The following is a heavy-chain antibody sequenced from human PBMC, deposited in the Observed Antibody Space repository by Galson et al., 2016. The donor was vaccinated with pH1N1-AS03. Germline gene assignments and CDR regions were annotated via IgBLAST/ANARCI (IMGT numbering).Heavy chain of an antibody. CDR3: AKAFYGSGSYYGSFDY. D-gene: IGHD3-10*01. CDR1: GFTFSSYA. J-gene: IGHJ4*02. CDR2: ISYDGSNK. Sequence: SLRLSCAASGFTFSSYAMHWVRQAPGKGLEWVAVISYDGSNKYYADSVKGRFTISRDNSKNTLYLQMNSLRAGDTAVYYCAKAFYGSGSYYGSFDYWGQGTLVTVSS. V-gene: IGHV3-30*04.